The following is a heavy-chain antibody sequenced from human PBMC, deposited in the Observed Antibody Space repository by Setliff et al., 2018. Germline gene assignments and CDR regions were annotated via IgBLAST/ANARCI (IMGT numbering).Heavy chain of an antibody. CDR1: CGSISSHY. D-gene: IGHD3-3*01. Sequence: SETLSLTCTVSCGSISSHYWSWIRQPPGKGLEWIVYNYYSGSTNDNPSLKSRVTISVDTSKNQFSLKLSSVTAADTAVYYGARMSEFLYMDVWGKGSPVTVSS. J-gene: IGHJ6*03. V-gene: IGHV4-59*11. CDR3: ARMSEFLYMDV. CDR2: NYYSGST.